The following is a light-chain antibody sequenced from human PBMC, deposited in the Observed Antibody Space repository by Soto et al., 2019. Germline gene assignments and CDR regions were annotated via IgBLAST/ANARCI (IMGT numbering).Light chain of an antibody. CDR1: QSVGTW. J-gene: IGKJ1*01. V-gene: IGKV1-5*01. CDR3: QHYNSYSEA. CDR2: DAS. Sequence: DIQMTQSPSTLSASVGYRVTVTCRASQSVGTWLAWYQQKPGRAPNLLIYDASTLASAVPSRFSGSGSGTEFTLTISSLQPDDFATYYCQHYNSYSEAFGQGTKGDIK.